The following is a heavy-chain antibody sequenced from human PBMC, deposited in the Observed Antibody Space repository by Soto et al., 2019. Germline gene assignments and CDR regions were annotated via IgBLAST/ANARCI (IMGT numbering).Heavy chain of an antibody. CDR2: ISAYNGNT. J-gene: IGHJ3*02. CDR3: ARDQDRLPPSPNEDFDI. Sequence: ASVKVSCKASGYTFTSYGIIWVRQAPGQGLEWMGWISAYNGNTNYAQKLQGRDTMTTETSTSTAYMELRSLRSDDTAVYYSARDQDRLPPSPNEDFDIWGQGTLVTVSS. D-gene: IGHD3-9*01. CDR1: GYTFTSYG. V-gene: IGHV1-18*01.